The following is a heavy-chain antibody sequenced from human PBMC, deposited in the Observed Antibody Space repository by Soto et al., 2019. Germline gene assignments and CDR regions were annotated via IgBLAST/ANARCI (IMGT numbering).Heavy chain of an antibody. CDR2: IIPIFGTA. Sequence: GASVKVSCKASGGTFSSYAISWVRQAPGQGLEWMGGIIPIFGTANYAQKFQGRVTITADKSTSTAYMELSSLRSEDTAVYYCARDGSGWELLGYFDYWGQGALVTVSS. V-gene: IGHV1-69*06. D-gene: IGHD1-26*01. CDR3: ARDGSGWELLGYFDY. J-gene: IGHJ4*02. CDR1: GGTFSSYA.